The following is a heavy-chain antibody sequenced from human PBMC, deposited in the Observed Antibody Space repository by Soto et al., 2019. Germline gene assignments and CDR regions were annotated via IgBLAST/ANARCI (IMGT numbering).Heavy chain of an antibody. D-gene: IGHD3-10*01. CDR2: IIPIFGTA. V-gene: IGHV1-69*13. CDR1: GGTFSSYA. J-gene: IGHJ4*02. CDR3: ASDQVRHFYGSGSYSKFDY. Sequence: SVKVSCKASGGTFSSYAISWVRQAPGQGLEWMGGIIPIFGTANYAQKFQGRVTITADESTSTAYMELSSLRSEDTAVYYCASDQVRHFYGSGSYSKFDYWAQGTLLTASS.